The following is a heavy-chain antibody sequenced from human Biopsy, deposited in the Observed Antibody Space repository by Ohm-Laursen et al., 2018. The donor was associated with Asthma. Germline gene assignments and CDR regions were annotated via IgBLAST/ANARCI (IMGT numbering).Heavy chain of an antibody. CDR3: ARVASYGDLYFGIDV. Sequence: SQTLSLTCTVSGASIRSPDHHWSWIRQSPGKGLEWIGFVFYSGTTHYSRSLERRLYISIDTARNEFSMSLRSLTAADTAVYFCARVASYGDLYFGIDVWGPGTTVSVSS. CDR2: VFYSGTT. V-gene: IGHV4-30-4*01. J-gene: IGHJ6*02. D-gene: IGHD4-17*01. CDR1: GASIRSPDHH.